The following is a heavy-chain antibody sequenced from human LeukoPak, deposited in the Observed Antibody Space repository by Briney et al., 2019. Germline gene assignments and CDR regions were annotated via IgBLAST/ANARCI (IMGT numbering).Heavy chain of an antibody. Sequence: GGSLRLSCAASGFTFSNYAMSWVRQAPGKGLEWVSAISSSGGSTYYADSVKGRFTISRDNSKNTLYLQMNSLRAEDTAVYYCAKGDLYCSGPNCHTATFDYWGQGTLLTVSS. CDR1: GFTFSNYA. V-gene: IGHV3-23*01. D-gene: IGHD2-2*01. CDR3: AKGDLYCSGPNCHTATFDY. J-gene: IGHJ4*02. CDR2: ISSSGGST.